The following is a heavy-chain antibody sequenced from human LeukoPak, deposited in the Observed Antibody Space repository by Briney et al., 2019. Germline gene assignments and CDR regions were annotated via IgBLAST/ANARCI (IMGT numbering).Heavy chain of an antibody. CDR2: ITDSGTNT. CDR1: GFTFSTYA. V-gene: IGHV3-23*01. Sequence: PGGSLRLSCAASGFTFSTYAMSWVRQAPGKGLEWVSTITDSGTNTYYVDSVKGRFTISRDISKNTLYLQMNSLRAEDTAVYYCARESGSVTSEVDFDYWGQGTLVTVSS. J-gene: IGHJ4*02. CDR3: ARESGSVTSEVDFDY. D-gene: IGHD4-17*01.